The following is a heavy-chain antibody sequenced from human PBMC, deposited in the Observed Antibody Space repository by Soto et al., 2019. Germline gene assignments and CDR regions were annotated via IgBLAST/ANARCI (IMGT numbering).Heavy chain of an antibody. CDR1: GGSFSGYY. D-gene: IGHD3-10*01. V-gene: IGHV4-34*01. Sequence: QVQLQQWGAGLLKPSETLSLTCAVYGGSFSGYYWSWIRQPPGKGLEWLGEINHSGSTNYNPSLKRRVTISVDTSKNQFSLKLRAVTAADTAVYYWASGPVFLARYYYGSGSDHAFDIWGQGTMVTVSS. CDR3: ASGPVFLARYYYGSGSDHAFDI. CDR2: INHSGST. J-gene: IGHJ3*02.